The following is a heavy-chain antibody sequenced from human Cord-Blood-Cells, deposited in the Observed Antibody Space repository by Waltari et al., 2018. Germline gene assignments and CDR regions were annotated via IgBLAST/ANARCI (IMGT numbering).Heavy chain of an antibody. J-gene: IGHJ4*02. Sequence: QVQLVQSGAEVKKPGASVQVSCKASGYTFTGSYMHWVRQAPGQGLEWMGWINPNSGGTNYAQKFQGRVTMTRDTSISTAYMELSRLRSDDTAVYYCARGSYCSGGSCYFDYWGQGTLVTVSS. CDR2: INPNSGGT. CDR1: GYTFTGSY. D-gene: IGHD2-15*01. V-gene: IGHV1-2*02. CDR3: ARGSYCSGGSCYFDY.